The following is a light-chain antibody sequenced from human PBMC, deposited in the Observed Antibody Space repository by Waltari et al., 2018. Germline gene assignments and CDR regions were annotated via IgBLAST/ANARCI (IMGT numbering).Light chain of an antibody. CDR2: KAS. CDR1: QTISSW. J-gene: IGKJ4*01. V-gene: IGKV1-5*03. CDR3: QQYSTYLLT. Sequence: DIQMNQSPSTLSASVGDRVTITCRASQTISSWLAWYQQKPGKAPKLLLYKASTLASGVPSRFSGSGSGTEFTLTISNLQPDDFATYYCQQYSTYLLTFGGGTKVEIK.